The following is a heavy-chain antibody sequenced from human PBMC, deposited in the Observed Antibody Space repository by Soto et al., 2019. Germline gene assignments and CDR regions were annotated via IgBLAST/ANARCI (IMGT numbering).Heavy chain of an antibody. Sequence: QVQLVQSGGEVKKPGASVRVSCKASGYRFVSYGISWVRQAAGQGPEWMAWVSGHNGNTYYAQKFQGRVTVTTDRSTNTVYMELRSVRSDDTAVYYCARGTIVERPYFYMDVWGKGTTVTVSS. CDR3: ARGTIVERPYFYMDV. CDR2: VSGHNGNT. V-gene: IGHV1-18*01. J-gene: IGHJ6*03. CDR1: GYRFVSYG. D-gene: IGHD1-1*01.